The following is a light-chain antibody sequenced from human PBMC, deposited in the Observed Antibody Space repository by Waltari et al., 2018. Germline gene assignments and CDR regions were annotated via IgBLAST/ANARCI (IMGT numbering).Light chain of an antibody. CDR3: QVWDSGRDPWV. CDR2: LEN. V-gene: IGLV3-21*04. J-gene: IGLJ3*02. Sequence: SYVLTQPPSLSVALGEPARLTCEGDYLQRKSVHWYQERSRQAPVLVIYLENRRPSGVPERFSGSNSGNMATLTIKRVEGDDEADYYCQVWDSGRDPWVFGGGTRLTVL. CDR1: YLQRKS.